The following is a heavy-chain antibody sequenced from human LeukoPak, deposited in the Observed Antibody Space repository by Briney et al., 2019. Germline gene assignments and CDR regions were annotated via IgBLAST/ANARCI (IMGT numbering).Heavy chain of an antibody. J-gene: IGHJ4*02. CDR1: GGSISSYY. V-gene: IGHV4-59*01. Sequence: SETLSLTCTVSGGSISSYYWSWIRQPPGKGLEWIGYIYYSGSINYNPSLKSRVTISVDTSKNQFSLKLSSVTAADTAVYYCASRIAAAGTGRGYFDYWGQGTLVTVSS. D-gene: IGHD6-13*01. CDR3: ASRIAAAGTGRGYFDY. CDR2: IYYSGSI.